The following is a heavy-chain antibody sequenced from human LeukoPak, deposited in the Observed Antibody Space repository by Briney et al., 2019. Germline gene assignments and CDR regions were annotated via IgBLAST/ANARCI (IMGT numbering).Heavy chain of an antibody. CDR3: AKRGGMYPAHYFDY. CDR2: ISSSGSTI. V-gene: IGHV3-48*03. J-gene: IGHJ4*02. Sequence: GGSLRLSCAASGFTFSSYEMNWVRQAPGKGLEWVSYISSSGSTIYYADSVKGRFTISRDNAKNSLYLQMNSLRAEDTAVYYCAKRGGMYPAHYFDYWGQGTLVTVSS. CDR1: GFTFSSYE. D-gene: IGHD3-16*01.